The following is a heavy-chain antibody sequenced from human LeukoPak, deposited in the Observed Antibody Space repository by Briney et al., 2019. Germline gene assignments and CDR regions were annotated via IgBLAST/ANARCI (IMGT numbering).Heavy chain of an antibody. CDR2: IRYDGSNK. CDR1: GFTFSSYG. Sequence: PAGSLRLSCAASGFTFSSYGMHWVRQAPGKGLEWVAFIRYDGSNKYYADSVKGRFTISRDNSKNTLYLQMNSLRAEDTAVYYCAKDRTYYDFSVFDYWGQGTLVTVSS. V-gene: IGHV3-30*02. CDR3: AKDRTYYDFSVFDY. J-gene: IGHJ4*02. D-gene: IGHD3-3*01.